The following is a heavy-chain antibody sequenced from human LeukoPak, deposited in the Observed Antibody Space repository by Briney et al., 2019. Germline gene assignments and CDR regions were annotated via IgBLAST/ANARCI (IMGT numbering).Heavy chain of an antibody. J-gene: IGHJ4*02. D-gene: IGHD5-12*01. V-gene: IGHV1-69*13. Sequence: SVKVSCTASGGTFSSYAISWVRQAPGQGLEWMGGIIPIFGTANYAQKFQGRATITADESTSTAYMELSSLRSEDTAVYYCAREGLRGYSGYDYFDYWGQGTLVTVSS. CDR1: GGTFSSYA. CDR3: AREGLRGYSGYDYFDY. CDR2: IIPIFGTA.